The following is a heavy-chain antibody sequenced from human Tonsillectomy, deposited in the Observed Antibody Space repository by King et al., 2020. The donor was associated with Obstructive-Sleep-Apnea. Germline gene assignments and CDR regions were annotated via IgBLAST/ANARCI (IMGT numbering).Heavy chain of an antibody. D-gene: IGHD6-19*01. V-gene: IGHV3-30-3*01. CDR1: GFTFSSYA. CDR3: ASLPEQQWLADY. Sequence: QLVQSGGGVVRPGRSLRLSCAASGFTFSSYAMHWVRQAPGKGLEWVAVISYDGSNKYYADSVKGRFTISRDNSKNTLYLQMNSLRPDDTAVYYCASLPEQQWLADYWGQGTLVTVSS. CDR2: ISYDGSNK. J-gene: IGHJ4*02.